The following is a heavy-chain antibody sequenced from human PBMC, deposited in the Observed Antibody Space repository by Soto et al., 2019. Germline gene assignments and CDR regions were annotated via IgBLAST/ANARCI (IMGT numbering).Heavy chain of an antibody. V-gene: IGHV1-8*01. CDR1: GYTFTSYD. D-gene: IGHD3-16*01. CDR2: MNPNSGNT. J-gene: IGHJ3*02. Sequence: VASVKVSCKASGYTFTSYDINWVRQATGQGLEWMGWMNPNSGNTGYAQKFQGRVTMTRNTSISTAYMELSSLRSEDTAEYYCERGKPAPFLRVFDIGGKGKMVPVSS. CDR3: ERGKPAPFLRVFDI.